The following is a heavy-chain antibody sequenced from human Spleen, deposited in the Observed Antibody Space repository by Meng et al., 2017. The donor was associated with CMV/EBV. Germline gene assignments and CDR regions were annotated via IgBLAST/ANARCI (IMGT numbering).Heavy chain of an antibody. V-gene: IGHV3-23*01. CDR3: AKVGTTLRFLEWWYFDY. CDR2: ISGSGGRT. CDR1: GFTFSSYA. D-gene: IGHD3-3*01. J-gene: IGHJ4*02. Sequence: GESLKISCAASGFTFSSYAKSWVRQAPGKGLEWVSAISGSGGRTYYADSVKGRFTISRDNSKNTLYLQMNSLRAEDTAVYYCAKVGTTLRFLEWWYFDYWGQGTLVTVSS.